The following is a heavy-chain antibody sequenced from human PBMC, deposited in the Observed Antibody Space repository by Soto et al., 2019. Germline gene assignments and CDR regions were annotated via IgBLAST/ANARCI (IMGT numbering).Heavy chain of an antibody. CDR1: VYTFTSYD. CDR2: MNPNSGNT. D-gene: IGHD3-10*01. CDR3: ARGTYYYGSGIDY. Sequence: PSVTVSCKASVYTFTSYDINWVRQATGQGLEWMGWMNPNSGNTGYAQKFQGRVTMTRNTSISTAYMELSSLRSEDTAVYYCARGTYYYGSGIDYWGQGTLVTVSS. J-gene: IGHJ4*02. V-gene: IGHV1-8*01.